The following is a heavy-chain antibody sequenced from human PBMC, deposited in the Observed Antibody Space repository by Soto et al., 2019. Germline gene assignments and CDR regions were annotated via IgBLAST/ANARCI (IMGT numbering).Heavy chain of an antibody. D-gene: IGHD1-26*01. CDR3: ATSTRNHGGYSGTDLGSDY. CDR2: ISGSGGST. Sequence: PGGSLRLSCAASGFPFSSYAMSWVRQAPGKGLEWVSAISGSGGSTYYADSVKGRFTISRDNSKNTLYLQMKSLRAEDTAVYYCATSTRNHGGYSGTDLGSDYWGQGILVTVSS. V-gene: IGHV3-23*01. CDR1: GFPFSSYA. J-gene: IGHJ4*02.